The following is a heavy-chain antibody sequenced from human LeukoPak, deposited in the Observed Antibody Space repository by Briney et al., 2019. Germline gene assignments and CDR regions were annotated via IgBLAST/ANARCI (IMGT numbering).Heavy chain of an antibody. Sequence: ASVKVSCKASGYTFTSYDINWVRQATGQGLEWMGWMNPNSGNTGYAQKFQGRVTMTRNTSISTAHMELSSLRSEDTAVYYCARCKYSSSWYLLRTKNWFDPWGQGTLVTVSS. CDR2: MNPNSGNT. CDR1: GYTFTSYD. CDR3: ARCKYSSSWYLLRTKNWFDP. V-gene: IGHV1-8*01. D-gene: IGHD6-13*01. J-gene: IGHJ5*02.